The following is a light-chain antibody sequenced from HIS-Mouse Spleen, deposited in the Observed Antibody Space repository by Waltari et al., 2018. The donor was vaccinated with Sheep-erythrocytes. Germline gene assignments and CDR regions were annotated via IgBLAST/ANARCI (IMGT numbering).Light chain of an antibody. J-gene: IGLJ2*01. V-gene: IGLV3-1*01. CDR1: KLGDKY. CDR2: QDS. CDR3: QAWDSSTAWNVV. Sequence: SYELTQPPSVSVSPGQTASITCSGAKLGDKYACWYQQKPGQSPVLVIYQDSKRPSGIPARFSGCNSGNTATLTISGTQAMDEADYYCQAWDSSTAWNVVFGGGTKLTVL.